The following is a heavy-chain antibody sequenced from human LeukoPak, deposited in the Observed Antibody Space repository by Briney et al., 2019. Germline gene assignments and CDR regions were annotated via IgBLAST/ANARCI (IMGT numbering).Heavy chain of an antibody. CDR3: ARGYCSSTSCYSIDF. J-gene: IGHJ4*02. CDR2: IYISGGT. CDR1: GFSVSSNY. V-gene: IGHV3-53*01. D-gene: IGHD2-15*01. Sequence: PGGSLRLSCAASGFSVSSNYMSWVRQAPGKGLDWVSVIYISGGTDYADFVKGRFTISRDNSKNTLYLQMNSLRDEDTAVYYCARGYCSSTSCYSIDFWGQGTLVTVSS.